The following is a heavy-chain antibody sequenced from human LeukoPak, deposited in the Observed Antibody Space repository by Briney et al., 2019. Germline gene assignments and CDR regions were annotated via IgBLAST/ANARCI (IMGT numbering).Heavy chain of an antibody. CDR2: INPSGGST. J-gene: IGHJ4*02. CDR1: GYTFTSYY. V-gene: IGHV1-46*01. Sequence: GASVKVSCKASGYTFTSYYMHWVRQALGQGLEWMGIINPSGGSTSYAQKFQGRVTMTRDTSTSTVYMELSSLRSEDTAVYYCARSRGRWLYIPSAVGPFDYWGQGTLVTVSS. CDR3: ARSRGRWLYIPSAVGPFDY. D-gene: IGHD5-24*01.